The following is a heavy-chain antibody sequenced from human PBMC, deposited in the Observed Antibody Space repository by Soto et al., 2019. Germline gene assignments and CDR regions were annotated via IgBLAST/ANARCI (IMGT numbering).Heavy chain of an antibody. V-gene: IGHV4-39*01. CDR3: ARHWSQLVPFDY. CDR1: GGSISSSSYY. D-gene: IGHD6-6*01. Sequence: SETLSLTCTVSGGSISSSSYYWGWIRQPPGKGLEWIGSIYYSGSTYYNPSLKSRVTISVDTSKNQFSLKLSSVTAVDTAVYYCARHWSQLVPFDYWGQGTLVTVSS. J-gene: IGHJ4*02. CDR2: IYYSGST.